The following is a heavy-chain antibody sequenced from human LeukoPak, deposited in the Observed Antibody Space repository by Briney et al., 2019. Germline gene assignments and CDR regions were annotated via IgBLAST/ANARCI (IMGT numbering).Heavy chain of an antibody. CDR2: ISGSGGST. V-gene: IGHV3-23*01. CDR3: AKTFGPSGAGTFDY. D-gene: IGHD6-19*01. Sequence: PGGSLRLSCAASGFTFSTYAMNWVRQAPGKGLEWVSAISGSGGSTYYADSVKGRFTISRDNSKNTLYLQMNSLRAEDTAVYYCAKTFGPSGAGTFDYWGQGTLVTVSS. CDR1: GFTFSTYA. J-gene: IGHJ4*02.